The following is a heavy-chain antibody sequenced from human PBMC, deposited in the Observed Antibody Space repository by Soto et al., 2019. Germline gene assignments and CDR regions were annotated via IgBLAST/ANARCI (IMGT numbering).Heavy chain of an antibody. CDR2: IYHSGST. CDR3: ARGPVRGIAARPTPFDY. J-gene: IGHJ4*02. Sequence: SETLSLTCAVSGGSISSSGYSWSWIRQPPGKGLEWIGYIYHSGSTYYNPSLKSRVTISVDRSKNQFSLKLSSVTAADTAVYYCARGPVRGIAARPTPFDYWGQGTLVTVSS. V-gene: IGHV4-30-2*01. CDR1: GGSISSSGYS. D-gene: IGHD6-6*01.